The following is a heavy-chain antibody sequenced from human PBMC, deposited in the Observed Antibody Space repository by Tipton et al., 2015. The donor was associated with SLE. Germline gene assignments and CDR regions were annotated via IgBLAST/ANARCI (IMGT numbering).Heavy chain of an antibody. CDR3: LTNDFGLNC. CDR1: GFPFSNAW. D-gene: IGHD1-1*01. CDR2: IKTKTDGETT. J-gene: IGHJ4*02. V-gene: IGHV3-15*01. Sequence: SLRLSCAASGFPFSNAWMTWVRQAPGKGLEWVGRIKTKTDGETTDYAAPVKGKFIISRDDSKNTLYLQMNSLRTEDTAVYYCLTNDFGLNCWGQGTLVTVSS.